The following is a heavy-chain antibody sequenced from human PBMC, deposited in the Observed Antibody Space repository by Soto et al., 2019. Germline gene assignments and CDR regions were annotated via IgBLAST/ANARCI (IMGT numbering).Heavy chain of an antibody. D-gene: IGHD2-15*01. CDR2: ISSRSDTL. Sequence: LRLSCEGSGFTFSAYAMNWVRQAPGKGLEWVSYISSRSDTLYYADSVKGRFTISRDNAKNSVYLQVNNLRDEDTAVYYCARGWDIVILSVPIPNYNYGMDVWGQGTTVTVSS. CDR1: GFTFSAYA. J-gene: IGHJ6*02. V-gene: IGHV3-48*02. CDR3: ARGWDIVILSVPIPNYNYGMDV.